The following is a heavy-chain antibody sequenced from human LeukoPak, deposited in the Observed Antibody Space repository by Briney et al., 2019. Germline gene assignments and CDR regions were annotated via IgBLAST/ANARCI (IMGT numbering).Heavy chain of an antibody. CDR3: ARVAPVGAYRFWYYYGMDV. Sequence: SETLSLTCTVSGGSISSYYWSWIRQPPGKGLEWIGYIYYSGSTNYNPSLKSRVTISVDTSKNQFSLKLSSVTAADTAVYYCARVAPVGAYRFWYYYGMDVWGQGTTVTVSS. CDR2: IYYSGST. CDR1: GGSISSYY. V-gene: IGHV4-59*01. D-gene: IGHD3-16*01. J-gene: IGHJ6*02.